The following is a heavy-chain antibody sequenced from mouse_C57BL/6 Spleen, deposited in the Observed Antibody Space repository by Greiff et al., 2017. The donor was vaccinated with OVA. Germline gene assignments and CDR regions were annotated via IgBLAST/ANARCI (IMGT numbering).Heavy chain of an antibody. CDR2: FYPETGAT. J-gene: IGHJ3*01. Sequence: QVQLQQSGAELVRPGASVTLSCKASGYTFTDYDMHWVKQTPVHGLEWIGAFYPETGATAYNQKFKGKAILTADKSSSTAYMDLRSLTSEDSAVYYCTRKGLYEGSSWAWFADWGKGTMVTVSA. CDR1: GYTFTDYD. D-gene: IGHD1-1*01. CDR3: TRKGLYEGSSWAWFAD. V-gene: IGHV1-15*01.